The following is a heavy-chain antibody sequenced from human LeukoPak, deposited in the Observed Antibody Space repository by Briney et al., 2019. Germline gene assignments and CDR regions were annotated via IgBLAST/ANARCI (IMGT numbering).Heavy chain of an antibody. V-gene: IGHV4-34*01. CDR3: AREKNRTPRNYYFDY. CDR2: INHSGST. Sequence: SETLSLTCAVYGGSFSGYYWSWIRQPPGKGLEWIGEINHSGSTNYNPSLKSRGTISVDTSKNQFSLKLSSVTAADTAVYYCAREKNRTPRNYYFDYWGQGTLVTVSS. J-gene: IGHJ4*02. CDR1: GGSFSGYY. D-gene: IGHD1-14*01.